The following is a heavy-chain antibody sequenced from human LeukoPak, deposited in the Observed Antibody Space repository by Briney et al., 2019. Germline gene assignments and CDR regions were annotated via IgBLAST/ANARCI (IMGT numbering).Heavy chain of an antibody. J-gene: IGHJ6*02. D-gene: IGHD6-13*01. V-gene: IGHV3-30*18. CDR2: ISYDGSNK. Sequence: GGSLRLSCAASGFTFSSYGMHWVRQAPGKGLEWVAVISYDGSNKYYADSVKGRFTISRDNSKNTLYLQMNSLRAEDTAVYYCAKPSLREQQLIYGMDVRGQGTTVTVSS. CDR3: AKPSLREQQLIYGMDV. CDR1: GFTFSSYG.